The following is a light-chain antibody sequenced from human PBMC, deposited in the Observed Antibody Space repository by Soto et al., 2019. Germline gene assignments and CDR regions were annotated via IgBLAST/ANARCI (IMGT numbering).Light chain of an antibody. CDR1: QSVSSNY. CDR2: AAS. V-gene: IGKV3-20*01. Sequence: EIVLTQSPGTLSLSPGERGTLSCRARQSVSSNYLAWSQQKPGQAPRLLIYAASSRATGIPDRFSGSGSGTDFTLTISRLEPEDFAMYYCQQYASSPRTFGQGTRVEIK. CDR3: QQYASSPRT. J-gene: IGKJ1*01.